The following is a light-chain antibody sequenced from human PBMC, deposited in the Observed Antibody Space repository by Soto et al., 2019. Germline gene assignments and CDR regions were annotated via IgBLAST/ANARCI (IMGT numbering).Light chain of an antibody. CDR2: AAY. V-gene: IGKV1-27*01. Sequence: GDRGTITLRASLPISNYLAWYQQKPGKIPNLLIYAAYTLQAGVTSRFSGSGSGTDFTLTISSLEPEDFAAYYCQQHNNWSPTVGQGTKVEIK. CDR1: LPISNY. J-gene: IGKJ1*01. CDR3: QQHNNWSPT.